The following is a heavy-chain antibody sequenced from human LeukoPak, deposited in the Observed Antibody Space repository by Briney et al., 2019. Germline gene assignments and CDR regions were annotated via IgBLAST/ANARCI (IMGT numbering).Heavy chain of an antibody. J-gene: IGHJ6*03. D-gene: IGHD5-18*01. CDR3: ARDGVDTAMVYYYYYMDV. CDR1: GFTFSSYW. CDR2: IKQDGSEK. V-gene: IGHV3-7*01. Sequence: PGGSLRLPCAASGFTFSSYWMSWVRQAPGKGLEWVANIKQDGSEKYYVDSVKGRSTISRDNAKNSLYLQMNSLRAEDTAVYYCARDGVDTAMVYYYYYMDVWGKGTTVTVSS.